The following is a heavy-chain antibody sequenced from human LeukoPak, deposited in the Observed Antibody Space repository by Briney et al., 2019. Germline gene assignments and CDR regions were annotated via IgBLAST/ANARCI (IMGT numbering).Heavy chain of an antibody. Sequence: PSETLSLICTVSGGSISSSSYYWGWIRQPPGKGLEWIGSIYYSGSTYYNPSLKSRVTISVDTSKNQFSLKLSSVTAADTAVYYCARRGVTTGHFDYWGQGTLVTVSS. CDR2: IYYSGST. CDR1: GGSISSSSYY. CDR3: ARRGVTTGHFDY. D-gene: IGHD4-17*01. J-gene: IGHJ4*02. V-gene: IGHV4-39*01.